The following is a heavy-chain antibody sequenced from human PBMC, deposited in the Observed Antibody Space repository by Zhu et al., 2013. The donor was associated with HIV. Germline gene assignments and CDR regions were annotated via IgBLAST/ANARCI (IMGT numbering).Heavy chain of an antibody. V-gene: IGHV1-18*04. CDR2: ISAHNGNR. CDR3: ASPLGYCTSTSCHHYYYGFGR. D-gene: IGHD2-2*01. J-gene: IGHJ6*02. Sequence: QVQLVQSGAEVKKPGASVKVSCKASGYTFTFYGITWVRQVPGQGLEWMGWISAHNGNRDYAQKFQGRVTMTTDASTSTAYMELRRLRSDDTAVYYCASPLGYCTSTSCHHYYYGFGRLGPRDHGHRLL. CDR1: GYTFTFYG.